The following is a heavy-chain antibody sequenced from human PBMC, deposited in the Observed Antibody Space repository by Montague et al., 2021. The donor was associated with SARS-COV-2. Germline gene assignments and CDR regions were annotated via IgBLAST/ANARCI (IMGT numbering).Heavy chain of an antibody. CDR1: GFTFSSYG. Sequence: SRRLSCAASGFTFSSYGMFWVRQTPGKGLEWVSAISGGGDMTYYADSVKGRFTNSRDNSKNTLYLQMNTLRAEDTAVYFCAKKTIAVPGSPHFDSWGQGTLVTVSS. J-gene: IGHJ4*02. CDR2: ISGGGDMT. V-gene: IGHV3-23*01. D-gene: IGHD6-19*01. CDR3: AKKTIAVPGSPHFDS.